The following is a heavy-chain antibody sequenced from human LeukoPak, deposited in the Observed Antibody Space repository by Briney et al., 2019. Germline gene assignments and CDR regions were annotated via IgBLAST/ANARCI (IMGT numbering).Heavy chain of an antibody. J-gene: IGHJ6*02. D-gene: IGHD2-2*01. CDR1: GGSFSGYY. CDR2: IKHRGST. Sequence: SETLSLTCAVYGGSFSGYYWTWVRQPPGKGREWIGEIKHRGSTTYNPSLYIPFTISLFTSNKHFSLRLYSVTAADTAKYYCAVGGCDRSSCYGTYYYGIDVWGQGTTVAVSS. CDR3: AVGGCDRSSCYGTYYYGIDV. V-gene: IGHV4-34*01.